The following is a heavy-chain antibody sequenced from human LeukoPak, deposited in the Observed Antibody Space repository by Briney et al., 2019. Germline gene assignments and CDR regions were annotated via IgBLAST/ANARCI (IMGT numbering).Heavy chain of an antibody. Sequence: GGSLRLSCVASGFXFSVHEINWVRQAPGKGLEWLSYISDSGRTIYYADSVDGRFTISRDNAKNSLFLQMNSLRVEDTAVYFCARGSHYFDFWGQGTPVTVSS. CDR2: ISDSGRTI. V-gene: IGHV3-48*03. J-gene: IGHJ4*02. CDR3: ARGSHYFDF. CDR1: GFXFSVHE. D-gene: IGHD6-6*01.